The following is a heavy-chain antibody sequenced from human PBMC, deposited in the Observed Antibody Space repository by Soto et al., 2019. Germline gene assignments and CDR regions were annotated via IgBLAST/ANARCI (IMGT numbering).Heavy chain of an antibody. J-gene: IGHJ4*02. CDR1: GFTFRSYG. CDR3: ARECFQSGRYYGFDY. D-gene: IGHD1-26*01. V-gene: IGHV3-33*01. CDR2: IWHDGDNK. Sequence: QVQLVESGGGVVQPGTSLRLSCAASGFTFRSYGMHWVRQAPGKGLEWVAVIWHDGDNKYYADSVKGRFTISRDTSKSTLYLQISSLRAEDTAVYFCARECFQSGRYYGFDYWGQGTLVTVSS.